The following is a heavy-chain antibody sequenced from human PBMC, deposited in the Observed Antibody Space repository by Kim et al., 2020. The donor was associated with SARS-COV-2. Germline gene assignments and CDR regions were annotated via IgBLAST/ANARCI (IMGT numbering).Heavy chain of an antibody. V-gene: IGHV4-39*01. Sequence: GFPYYNPSLKSRVTISVDTSKNQFSLDLSSLTAADTAVYYCARHWYTYDFWGQGTLVTVSS. CDR3: ARHWYTYDF. D-gene: IGHD1-20*01. J-gene: IGHJ4*02. CDR2: GFP.